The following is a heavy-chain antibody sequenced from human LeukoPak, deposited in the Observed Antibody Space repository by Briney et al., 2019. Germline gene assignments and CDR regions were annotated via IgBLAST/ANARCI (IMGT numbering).Heavy chain of an antibody. Sequence: SETLSLTCAVSGGSISSGGYSWSWIRQPPGKGLEWIGYIYHSGSTYYNPSLKSRVTISVDRSKNQFSLKLSSVTAADTAVYYCAKSPGDYCSGGSCSVGMDVWGQGTTVTVSS. J-gene: IGHJ6*02. CDR3: AKSPGDYCSGGSCSVGMDV. D-gene: IGHD2-15*01. V-gene: IGHV4-30-2*01. CDR1: GGSISSGGYS. CDR2: IYHSGST.